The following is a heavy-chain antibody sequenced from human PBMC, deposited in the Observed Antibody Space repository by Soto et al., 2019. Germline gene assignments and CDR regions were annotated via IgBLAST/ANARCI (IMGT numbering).Heavy chain of an antibody. CDR1: GGSITNSNW. CDR2: IYHAGST. CDR3: ARGPPIVGNTTPLGS. V-gene: IGHV4-4*02. D-gene: IGHD2-21*01. Sequence: SETLSLTCTVSGGSITNSNWWSWVRLPPAKGLEWIGDIYHAGSTKYNPSLERRVTMSVDTSNNQFALTLTSVTAADTAVYFCARGPPIVGNTTPLGSWGQGTLVTVSS. J-gene: IGHJ4*02.